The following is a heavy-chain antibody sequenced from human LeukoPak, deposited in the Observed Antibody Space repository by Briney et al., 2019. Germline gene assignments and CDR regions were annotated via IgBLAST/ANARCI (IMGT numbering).Heavy chain of an antibody. CDR2: IRYDGSDE. D-gene: IGHD6-13*01. J-gene: IGHJ6*03. CDR3: AKRDAAGAGSGYYYMDV. CDR1: GFTFSSYA. Sequence: GGSLRLSCAASGFTFSSYAMHWVRQAPGKGLEWVAFIRYDGSDEYYADSVKGRFTISRDNSKNTLNLQMNSLRTEDTAVYYCAKRDAAGAGSGYYYMDVRGKGTTVTVSS. V-gene: IGHV3-30*02.